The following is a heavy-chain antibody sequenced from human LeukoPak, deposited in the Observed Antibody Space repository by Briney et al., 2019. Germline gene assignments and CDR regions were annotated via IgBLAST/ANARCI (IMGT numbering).Heavy chain of an antibody. V-gene: IGHV4-59*01. CDR2: IYYTGST. CDR1: AASISTYP. Sequence: PTEPLSLTSTVSAASISTYPWSSIRQPPRKGLYCIGYIYYTGSTNYPPSLKSRVTISLDTSNNQFFLKLTSVTAADTAVYYCARGVFWSSYYVSCFHPWGQGTLVTVSS. D-gene: IGHD3-3*01. J-gene: IGHJ5*02. CDR3: ARGVFWSSYYVSCFHP.